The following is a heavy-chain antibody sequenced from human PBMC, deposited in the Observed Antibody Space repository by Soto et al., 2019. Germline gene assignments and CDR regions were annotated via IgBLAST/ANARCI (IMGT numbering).Heavy chain of an antibody. CDR3: ARGRYGDY. V-gene: IGHV1-18*01. D-gene: IGHD1-1*01. Sequence: QVHLVQSGAEVKKPGASVKVSCKGSGYGFTTYGITWVRQAPGQGLEWMAWISAHNGNTNYAQKLQGRVTVTRDTSTSTADMEVRSRGSDDAGVYCCARGRYGDYWGQGALVTVSS. J-gene: IGHJ4*02. CDR1: GYGFTTYG. CDR2: ISAHNGNT.